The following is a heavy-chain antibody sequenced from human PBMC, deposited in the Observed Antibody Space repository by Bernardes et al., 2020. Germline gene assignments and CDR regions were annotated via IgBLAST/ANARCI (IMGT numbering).Heavy chain of an antibody. CDR1: WDSVSSNSAA. Sequence: QTLSLTFAISWDSVSSNSAAWNLLRQSPSRGLEWLGRTYYRSKWYNDYAVSVKSRITINPDTSKNQFSLQLNSVTPEDTAVYYCAREPSAAGYWYFDLWGRGTLVTVSS. CDR3: AREPSAAGYWYFDL. CDR2: TYYRSKWYN. J-gene: IGHJ2*01. V-gene: IGHV6-1*01. D-gene: IGHD6-13*01.